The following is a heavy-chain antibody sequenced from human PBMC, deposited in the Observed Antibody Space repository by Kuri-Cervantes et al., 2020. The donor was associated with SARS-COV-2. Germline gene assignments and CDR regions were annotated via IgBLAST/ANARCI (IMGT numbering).Heavy chain of an antibody. CDR2: ISSGGTKV. J-gene: IGHJ3*02. CDR3: ARDPNDWAFDI. Sequence: GESLKISCAASGFSFSSYSMNWVRQAPGKGLEWLAYISSGGTKVSYADSVKGRFTISRDNAKNALYLQMNSLRAEDTAVYYCARDPNDWAFDIWGQGTMVTVSS. V-gene: IGHV3-48*04. CDR1: GFSFSSYS. D-gene: IGHD1-1*01.